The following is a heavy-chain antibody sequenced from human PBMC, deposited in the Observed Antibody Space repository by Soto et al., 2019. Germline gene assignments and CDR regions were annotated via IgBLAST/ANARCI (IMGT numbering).Heavy chain of an antibody. CDR3: ASGPLVSRYYGLNV. J-gene: IGHJ6*02. CDR1: GFSMDDYY. V-gene: IGHV4-4*07. CDR2: IFTNGNT. Sequence: SETLSLTCYLSGFSMDDYYWSWIRQTAGRGLEWIGRIFTNGNTNYNPSLRGRLTMSVDTSTNQVSLRLTSVTAADTAVYYCASGPLVSRYYGLNVWGQGTTVTVS.